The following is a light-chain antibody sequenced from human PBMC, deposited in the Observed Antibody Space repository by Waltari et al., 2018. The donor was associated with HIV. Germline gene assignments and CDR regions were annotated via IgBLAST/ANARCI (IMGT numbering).Light chain of an antibody. Sequence: DSLLTQPSFPIPVNPGEPASISCRSSQSHVHTNAYHYLVWYIQKPGQSRVLLISLASTRASAVPERISGSRSGTEFTQYISTVEADDVGVYYGVHALPSPSTFGQGTKVELK. J-gene: IGKJ2*02. CDR2: LAS. CDR1: QSHVHTNAYHY. CDR3: VHALPSPST. V-gene: IGKV2-28*01.